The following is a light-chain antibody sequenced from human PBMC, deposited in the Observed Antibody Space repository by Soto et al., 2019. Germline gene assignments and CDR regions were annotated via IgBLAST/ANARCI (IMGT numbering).Light chain of an antibody. V-gene: IGKV3-11*01. J-gene: IGKJ4*01. CDR3: QQYINYPFT. Sequence: DIELTQSPSTLSLSLGEIATLIFSASQTVSSSLACFQQKPGKAPRRLIYDASNCESGIPSRFSGSASGAEFTLTISSLEPEDFAPYYCQQYINYPFTFGGGTKVDIK. CDR1: QTVSSS. CDR2: DAS.